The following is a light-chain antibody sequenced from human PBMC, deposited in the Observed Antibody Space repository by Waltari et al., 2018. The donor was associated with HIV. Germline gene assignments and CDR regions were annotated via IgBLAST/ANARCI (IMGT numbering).Light chain of an antibody. V-gene: IGKV1-39*01. Sequence: DIQMTQSPSFLSASIGDRVTITCRACQSVGKYLNWYQQKQGTAPKLLIFATSVVHSGVPSRFAGSGAGTDFTLTISSLQPEDIATYYCQQTDVVPRTFGQGTRVEVQ. CDR2: ATS. CDR1: QSVGKY. J-gene: IGKJ1*01. CDR3: QQTDVVPRT.